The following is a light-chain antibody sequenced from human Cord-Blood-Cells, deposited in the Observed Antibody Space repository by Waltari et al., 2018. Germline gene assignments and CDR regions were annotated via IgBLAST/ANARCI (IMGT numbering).Light chain of an antibody. CDR3: QAWDSSTAV. Sequence: SYELTQPPSVSVSPGQTASITCSGDKLGDKYACWYQHKPGQPPVLVIYQDRKRPSGSPDRFSGSNAGNTATLTISGTQAMDEADYYCQAWDSSTAVFGGVTKLTGL. V-gene: IGLV3-1*01. J-gene: IGLJ2*01. CDR1: KLGDKY. CDR2: QDR.